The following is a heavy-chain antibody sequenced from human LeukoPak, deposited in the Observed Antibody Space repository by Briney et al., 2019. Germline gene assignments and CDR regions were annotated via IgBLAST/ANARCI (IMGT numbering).Heavy chain of an antibody. D-gene: IGHD5-18*01. V-gene: IGHV1-2*02. J-gene: IGHJ5*02. CDR1: GYTFTGYY. CDR3: ASYSYGYVGWFDP. Sequence: GASVKVSCKASGYTFTGYYMHWMRQAPGQGLEWMGWINPNSGGTNYVQKFQGRVTMTRDTSISTAYMELSRLRSDDTAVYYCASYSYGYVGWFDPWGQGTLVIVSS. CDR2: INPNSGGT.